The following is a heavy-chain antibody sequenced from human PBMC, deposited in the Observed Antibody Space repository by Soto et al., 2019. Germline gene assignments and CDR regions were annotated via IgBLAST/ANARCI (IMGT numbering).Heavy chain of an antibody. CDR1: GGSISSYY. J-gene: IGHJ6*03. CDR3: ARYLGYNWNDELYYYYMDV. Sequence: SETLSLTCTVSGGSISSYYWSWIRQPSGKGLEWIGYIYYSGSTNYNPSLKSRVTISVDTSKNQFSLKLSSVTAADTAVYYCARYLGYNWNDELYYYYMDVWGKGTTVTVSS. CDR2: IYYSGST. V-gene: IGHV4-59*01. D-gene: IGHD1-1*01.